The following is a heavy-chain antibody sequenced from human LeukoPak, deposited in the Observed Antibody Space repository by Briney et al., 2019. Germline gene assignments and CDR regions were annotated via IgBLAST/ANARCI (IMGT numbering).Heavy chain of an antibody. CDR2: IYYTGSI. J-gene: IGHJ6*03. Sequence: SETLSLTCAVSGYSISSSNWWGWIRQPPGKGLEWIGYIYYTGSIYYNPSLKSRVTMSVDTSKNQFSLKLSSVTAADTAVYYCARDSGSYHGKYYYYYMDVWGKGTTVTISS. CDR3: ARDSGSYHGKYYYYYMDV. D-gene: IGHD1-26*01. V-gene: IGHV4-28*03. CDR1: GYSISSSNW.